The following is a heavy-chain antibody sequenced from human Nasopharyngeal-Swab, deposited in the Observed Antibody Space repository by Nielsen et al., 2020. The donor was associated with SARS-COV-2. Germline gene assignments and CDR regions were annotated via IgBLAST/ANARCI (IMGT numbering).Heavy chain of an antibody. D-gene: IGHD6-6*01. CDR2: IYSGGST. CDR1: GFTVNSNY. Sequence: GGSLRLSCAAYGFTVNSNYMSWVRQAPGKGLEWVSVIYSGGSTYYADSVKGRFTISRDNSKNTLYLQMNSLRAEDTAVYYCARGEYHYYYYMDVWGKGTTVTVSS. V-gene: IGHV3-53*01. CDR3: ARGEYHYYYYMDV. J-gene: IGHJ6*03.